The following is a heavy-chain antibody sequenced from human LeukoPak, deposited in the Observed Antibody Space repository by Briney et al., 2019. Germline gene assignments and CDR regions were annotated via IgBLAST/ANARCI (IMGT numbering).Heavy chain of an antibody. J-gene: IGHJ5*02. V-gene: IGHV1-69*04. D-gene: IGHD6-13*01. CDR3: ASQQDSSSFNWFDP. CDR2: IIPILGIA. CDR1: GGTFSSYA. Sequence: ASVKVSCKASGGTFSSYAISWVQQAPGQGLEWMGRIIPILGIANYAQKFQGRVTITADKSTSTAYMELSSLRSEDTAVYYCASQQDSSSFNWFDPWGQGTLVTVSS.